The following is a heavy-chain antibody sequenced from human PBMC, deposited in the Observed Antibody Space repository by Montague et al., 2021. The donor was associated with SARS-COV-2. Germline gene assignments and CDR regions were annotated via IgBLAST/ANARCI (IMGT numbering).Heavy chain of an antibody. CDR1: GGSLSGFY. Sequence: SETLSLTCAVYGGSLSGFYWTWFRQAPAKGLEWVGEITHGGSTSYNPPRLSRLTISLDTSNNQFSLKLDSVTAADTATYYCSRSHDYRGNDYFDSWGQGALVIVSS. D-gene: IGHD4-23*01. CDR3: SRSHDYRGNDYFDS. CDR2: ITHGGST. V-gene: IGHV4-34*01. J-gene: IGHJ4*02.